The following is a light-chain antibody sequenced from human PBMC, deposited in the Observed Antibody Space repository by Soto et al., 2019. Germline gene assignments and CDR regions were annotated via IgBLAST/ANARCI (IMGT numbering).Light chain of an antibody. CDR1: NSNIGSTYD. J-gene: IGLJ2*01. V-gene: IGLV1-40*01. CDR2: ANN. CDR3: QSYDRSLTVVV. Sequence: QSMLTQPPSVSGAPGQRVTISCTGSNSNIGSTYDVQWYQQLPRTAPRLVIYANNNRPSGVPDRFSGSRSGSSASLAIAGLQPEDEADYYCQSYDRSLTVVVFGGGTKLTVL.